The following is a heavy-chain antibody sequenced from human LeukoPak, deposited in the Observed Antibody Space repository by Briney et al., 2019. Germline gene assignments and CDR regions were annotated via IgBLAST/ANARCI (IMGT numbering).Heavy chain of an antibody. Sequence: GGSLRLSCAASGFILSSYNMNWVRQAPGKGLEWVSFISSDADAIYYADSVKGRFTISRDSAKNSLYLQMNSLRAEDTAVYYCARGSTVTPRFWGQGTLVTVSS. CDR2: ISSDADAI. CDR1: GFILSSYN. J-gene: IGHJ4*02. V-gene: IGHV3-48*01. D-gene: IGHD4-17*01. CDR3: ARGSTVTPRF.